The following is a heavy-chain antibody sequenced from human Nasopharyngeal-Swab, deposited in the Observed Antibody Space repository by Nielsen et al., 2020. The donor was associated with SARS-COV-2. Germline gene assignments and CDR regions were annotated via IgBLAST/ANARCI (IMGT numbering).Heavy chain of an antibody. Sequence: GESLKISCVVSAYNFRDYWMHWFRQAPGKGLVWVSRIKSDGISITYADSVKGRFTISRDDAKKTLYLQMNSLRAEDTAVYYCATDKFYNAYDWGQGTLVTVSS. J-gene: IGHJ4*02. D-gene: IGHD3-10*01. CDR3: ATDKFYNAYD. CDR2: IKSDGISI. V-gene: IGHV3-74*03. CDR1: AYNFRDYW.